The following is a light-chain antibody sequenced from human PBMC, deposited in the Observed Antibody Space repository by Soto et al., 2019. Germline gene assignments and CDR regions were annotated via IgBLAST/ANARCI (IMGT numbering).Light chain of an antibody. J-gene: IGKJ1*01. V-gene: IGKV3-20*01. CDR1: QSVSSPY. CDR2: STS. CDR3: LQYGSSSRT. Sequence: VVVTQSPGTLSLSPGERATLSCRASQSVSSPYVAWYQQKPGQAPRLLIFSTSNRATAIPDRFSGSGSGTDFTLTIARLEPEDFAVYYCLQYGSSSRTFGQGTMVEI.